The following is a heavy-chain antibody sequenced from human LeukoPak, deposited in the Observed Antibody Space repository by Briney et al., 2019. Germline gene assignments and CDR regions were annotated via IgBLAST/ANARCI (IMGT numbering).Heavy chain of an antibody. J-gene: IGHJ4*02. CDR1: EFTFSSYS. V-gene: IGHV3-48*01. Sequence: GGSLRLSCAASEFTFSSYSMNWVRQAPGKGLEWVSYISSSSSTIYYADSVKGRFTISRDNAKNSLYLQMNSLRAEDTAVYYCARGSTYYDSSGQVPFDYWGQGTLVTVSS. CDR3: ARGSTYYDSSGQVPFDY. D-gene: IGHD3-22*01. CDR2: ISSSSSTI.